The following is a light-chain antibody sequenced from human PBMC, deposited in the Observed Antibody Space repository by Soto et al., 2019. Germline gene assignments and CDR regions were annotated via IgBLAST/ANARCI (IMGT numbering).Light chain of an antibody. Sequence: QSVMTRPPSLSGAPGQRVTISCSGTSSSIGAGYEVHWYHQLPGTAPKLVVSGDGNRPSGVPDRLSASKSGTSASLAITGLQAEDEGHYYCQSYDKRLTAYVFGTGTKVTVL. CDR1: SSSIGAGYE. CDR3: QSYDKRLTAYV. V-gene: IGLV1-40*01. CDR2: GDG. J-gene: IGLJ1*01.